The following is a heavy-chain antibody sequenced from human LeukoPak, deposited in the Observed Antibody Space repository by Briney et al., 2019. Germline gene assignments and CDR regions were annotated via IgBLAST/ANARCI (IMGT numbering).Heavy chain of an antibody. CDR2: IYYSGST. CDR3: ARVNQLLWFGDPPGVWFDP. D-gene: IGHD3-10*01. J-gene: IGHJ5*02. CDR1: GGSISSYY. Sequence: SSETLSLTCTVSGGSISSYYWSWIRQAPGKGLEWIGYIYYSGSTNYNPSLKSRVTISVDTSKNQFSLKLSSVTAADTAVYYCARVNQLLWFGDPPGVWFDPWGQGTLVTVSS. V-gene: IGHV4-59*01.